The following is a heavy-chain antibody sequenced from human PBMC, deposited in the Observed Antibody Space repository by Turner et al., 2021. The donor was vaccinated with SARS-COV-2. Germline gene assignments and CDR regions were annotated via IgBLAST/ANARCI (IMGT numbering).Heavy chain of an antibody. CDR3: AREVFRMGTWFDP. D-gene: IGHD7-27*01. V-gene: IGHV4-30-4*01. Sequence: QVQLQESGPGLVKPSQTLSLTCTVAGGSISSGDYYWSWIRQPPGKGLEWIGYIYYSGSTYYNPSLKSRVTISVDTSKNQFSLKLSSVTAADTAVYYCAREVFRMGTWFDPWGQGTLVTVSS. J-gene: IGHJ5*02. CDR1: GGSISSGDYY. CDR2: IYYSGST.